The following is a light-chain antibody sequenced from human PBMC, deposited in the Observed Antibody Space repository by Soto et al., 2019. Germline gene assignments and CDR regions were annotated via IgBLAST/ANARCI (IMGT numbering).Light chain of an antibody. CDR3: QQYNNWWK. V-gene: IGKV3-15*01. J-gene: IGKJ1*01. CDR1: QRISTY. CDR2: GSS. Sequence: EIVLTQSPATLSLSPGERVTLSCRASQRISTYLAWYQQKPGQAPRLLIYGSSTRATGIPARFSGSGSGTEFTLTISSLQSEDFAVYYCQQYNNWWKFGQGTKVDIK.